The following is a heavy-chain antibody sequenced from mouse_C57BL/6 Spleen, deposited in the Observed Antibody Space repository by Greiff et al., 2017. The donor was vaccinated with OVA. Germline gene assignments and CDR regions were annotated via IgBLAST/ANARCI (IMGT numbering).Heavy chain of an antibody. Sequence: QVQLQQSGAELVRPGASVKLSCKASGYTFTDYYINWVKQRPGQGLEWIARIYPGSGNTYYNEKFKGKATLTAEKSSSTAYMQLSSLTSEDSAVYFCARRGLQDGPFAYWGQGTLVTVSA. CDR2: IYPGSGNT. CDR3: ARRGLQDGPFAY. D-gene: IGHD1-2*01. CDR1: GYTFTDYY. J-gene: IGHJ3*01. V-gene: IGHV1-76*01.